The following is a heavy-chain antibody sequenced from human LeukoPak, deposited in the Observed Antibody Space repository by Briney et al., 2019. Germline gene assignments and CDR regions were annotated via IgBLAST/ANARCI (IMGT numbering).Heavy chain of an antibody. CDR3: ARARGTTGTTRRDRRGDPALDAFDI. D-gene: IGHD1-1*01. V-gene: IGHV3-7*01. Sequence: GGSLRLSCTASGFTLSTYWMTWVRQAPGKGLEWVANIKHREDERYYVDSVRGRFTISRDNAKNSLYLQMNSLRAEDTAVYYCARARGTTGTTRRDRRGDPALDAFDIWGQGTMVTVSS. J-gene: IGHJ3*02. CDR1: GFTLSTYW. CDR2: IKHREDER.